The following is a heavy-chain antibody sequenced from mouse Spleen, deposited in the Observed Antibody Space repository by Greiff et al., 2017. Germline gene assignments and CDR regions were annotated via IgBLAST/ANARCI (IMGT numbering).Heavy chain of an antibody. J-gene: IGHJ1*03. Sequence: QVHVKQSGAELVKPGASVKMSCKASGYTFTTYPIEWMKQNHGKSLEWIGNFHPYNDDTKYNEKFKGKATLTVEKSSSTVYLELSRLTSDDSAVYYCARGDSNYWYFDVWGTGTTVTVSS. V-gene: IGHV1-47*01. D-gene: IGHD2-5*01. CDR1: GYTFTTYP. CDR2: FHPYNDDT. CDR3: ARGDSNYWYFDV.